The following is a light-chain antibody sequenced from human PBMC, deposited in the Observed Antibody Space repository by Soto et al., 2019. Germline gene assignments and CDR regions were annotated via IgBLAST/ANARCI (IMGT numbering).Light chain of an antibody. Sequence: QSVLAQPPSASGTPGRTVTISCSGSSSNIGTSSVHWYKHLPGTAPKPLIYTNDQRPSGVPDRFSGSKSGTSASLAISGLQSEDEADYYCAVWDDSLNGHVFGAGTKVTVL. V-gene: IGLV1-44*01. CDR2: TND. CDR1: SSNIGTSS. CDR3: AVWDDSLNGHV. J-gene: IGLJ1*01.